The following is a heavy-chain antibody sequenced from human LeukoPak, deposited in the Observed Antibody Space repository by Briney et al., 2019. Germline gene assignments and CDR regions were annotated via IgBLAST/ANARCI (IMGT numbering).Heavy chain of an antibody. Sequence: KPGASVKVSCKASGYTFTSYDINWVRQATGQGLEGMGWMNPNSGNTGYAQKFQGRVTMTRNTSISTAYMELSSLRSEDTAVYYCARLYGDYWYFDLWGRGTLVTVSS. V-gene: IGHV1-8*01. D-gene: IGHD4-17*01. J-gene: IGHJ2*01. CDR3: ARLYGDYWYFDL. CDR2: MNPNSGNT. CDR1: GYTFTSYD.